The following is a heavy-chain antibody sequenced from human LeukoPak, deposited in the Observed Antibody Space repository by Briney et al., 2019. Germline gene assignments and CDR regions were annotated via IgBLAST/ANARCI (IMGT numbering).Heavy chain of an antibody. J-gene: IGHJ4*02. D-gene: IGHD1-26*01. CDR3: ARAPQYSGSYYLDY. CDR1: GFTFSSYW. CDR2: IKQDGSEK. Sequence: GGSLRLSCAASGFTFSSYWMSWVRQAPGKGLEWVANIKQDGSEKYYVDSVKGRFTISRDNAKNSLYLQMNSLRAEDTAVYYCARAPQYSGSYYLDYWGQGTLVTVSS. V-gene: IGHV3-7*03.